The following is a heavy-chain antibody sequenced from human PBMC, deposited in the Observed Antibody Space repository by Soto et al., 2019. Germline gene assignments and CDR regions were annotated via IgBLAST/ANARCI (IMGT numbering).Heavy chain of an antibody. Sequence: PGGSLRLSCAASGFSVSRNYMSWVRQAPGKGLEWVSLIHSGGSTSYADSVKGRFTISRDSSKNTLYLQLNSLRAEDTAMYYCVSEAFTDTDKVNGGGYWGQGTQVTVSS. D-gene: IGHD5-18*01. CDR2: IHSGGST. V-gene: IGHV3-53*01. J-gene: IGHJ4*02. CDR3: VSEAFTDTDKVNGGGY. CDR1: GFSVSRNY.